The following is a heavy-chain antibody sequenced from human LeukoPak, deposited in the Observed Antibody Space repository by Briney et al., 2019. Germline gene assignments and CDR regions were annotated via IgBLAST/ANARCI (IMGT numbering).Heavy chain of an antibody. Sequence: SETLSLTCTVSGGSISSSSYYWGWIREPPGKGLEGIGSMFYWERTYYNPSLKSRVTISVDTPKNQFSMKLSSVTAADTAVYYCARDSVVRGVIATYYYYGMDVWGQGTTVTVSS. J-gene: IGHJ6*02. CDR1: GGSISSSSYY. V-gene: IGHV4-39*07. CDR3: ARDSVVRGVIATYYYYGMDV. D-gene: IGHD3-10*01. CDR2: MFYWERT.